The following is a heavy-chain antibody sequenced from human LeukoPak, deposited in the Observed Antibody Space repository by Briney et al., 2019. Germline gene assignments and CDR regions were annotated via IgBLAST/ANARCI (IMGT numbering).Heavy chain of an antibody. J-gene: IGHJ4*02. CDR3: AKDGESGSFDY. Sequence: GGSLRLSCAASGFTFDDYTMHWVRQASGKGLEWVSLISWDGGSTYYADSVKGRFTISRDNSKNSLYLQMNSLRTEDTALYYCAKDGESGSFDYWGQGTLVTVSS. CDR1: GFTFDDYT. V-gene: IGHV3-43*01. CDR2: ISWDGGST. D-gene: IGHD1-26*01.